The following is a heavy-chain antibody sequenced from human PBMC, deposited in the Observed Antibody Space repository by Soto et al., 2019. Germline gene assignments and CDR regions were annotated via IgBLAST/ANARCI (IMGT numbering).Heavy chain of an antibody. CDR2: ISAYNGNT. Sequence: QVQLVQSGAEVKKPGASVKVSCKASGYTFTSYGISWVRQAPGQGLEWMGWISAYNGNTNYAQKLQGRFTMTTDTSTSTAYMELRSLRSDETAVYYCARDMREWFGELSTYYCCGMDVWGQGTTVTVSS. J-gene: IGHJ6*02. D-gene: IGHD3-10*01. CDR3: ARDMREWFGELSTYYCCGMDV. V-gene: IGHV1-18*01. CDR1: GYTFTSYG.